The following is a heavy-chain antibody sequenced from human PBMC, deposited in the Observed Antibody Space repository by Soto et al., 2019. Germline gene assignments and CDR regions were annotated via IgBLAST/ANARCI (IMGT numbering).Heavy chain of an antibody. V-gene: IGHV3-74*01. CDR2: INSDGSST. CDR1: GFTFSSYW. J-gene: IGHJ6*03. D-gene: IGHD2-15*01. CDR3: AGGYCSGGSCPYYYYMDV. Sequence: GGSLRLSCAASGFTFSSYWMHWVRQAPGKGLVWVSRINSDGSSTSYADSVKGRFTISRDNAKNTLYLQMNSLRAEDTAVYYWAGGYCSGGSCPYYYYMDVWGKGTTVTVSS.